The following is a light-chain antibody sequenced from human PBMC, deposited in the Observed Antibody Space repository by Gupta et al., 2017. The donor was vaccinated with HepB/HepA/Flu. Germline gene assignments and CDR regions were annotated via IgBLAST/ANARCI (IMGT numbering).Light chain of an antibody. CDR3: QQCNTYPLT. Sequence: DIQLTQSPSFLSASVGDRVTITCRASQGISSYLAWYQQKPGKAPKLLIYAASTLQSGVPSRFSGSGSGTEFTLTISSLQPEDFATYYCQQCNTYPLTFGGGTKVEI. V-gene: IGKV1-9*01. CDR2: AAS. CDR1: QGISSY. J-gene: IGKJ4*01.